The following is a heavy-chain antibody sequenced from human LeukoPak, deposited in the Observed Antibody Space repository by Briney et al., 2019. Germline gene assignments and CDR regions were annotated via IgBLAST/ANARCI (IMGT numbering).Heavy chain of an antibody. CDR3: ASSYYYGSGSYSLFSLGMDV. CDR1: GYTFTSYY. V-gene: IGHV1-46*01. Sequence: ASVKVSCKASGYTFTSYYMHWVRQAPGQGLEWMGIINPSGGSTSYAQKFQGRVTMTRDMSTSTVYMELSSLRSEDTAVYYCASSYYYGSGSYSLFSLGMDVWGQGTTVTVSS. CDR2: INPSGGST. J-gene: IGHJ6*02. D-gene: IGHD3-10*01.